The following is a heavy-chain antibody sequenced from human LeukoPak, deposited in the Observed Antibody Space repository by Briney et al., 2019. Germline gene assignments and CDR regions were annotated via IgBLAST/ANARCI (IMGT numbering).Heavy chain of an antibody. J-gene: IGHJ3*02. Sequence: SETLSLTCTVFGGSNSSYYWSWIRQPPGEGLEWIGYIYYSGSTNYNPSLKSRVTISVDTSKNQFSLMLSSVTAADTAVYYCAREQPDTIFGGRGAFDIWGQGTMVTVSS. CDR2: IYYSGST. V-gene: IGHV4-59*01. D-gene: IGHD3-3*01. CDR1: GGSNSSYY. CDR3: AREQPDTIFGGRGAFDI.